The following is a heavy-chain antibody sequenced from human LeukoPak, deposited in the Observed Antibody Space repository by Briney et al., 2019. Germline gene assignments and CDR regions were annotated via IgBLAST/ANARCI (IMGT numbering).Heavy chain of an antibody. CDR2: INHSGST. J-gene: IGHJ4*02. CDR1: GGSFSGYY. D-gene: IGHD3-10*01. V-gene: IGHV4-34*01. Sequence: SETLSLTCAVYGGSFSGYYWSWIRQPPGKGLEWIGEINHSGSTNYNPSLKSRVTISVDTSKNQFSLKLSSVTAADTAVYYCARNPAYYYGSGSYYNFDYGGKEPLATVPS. CDR3: ARNPAYYYGSGSYYNFDY.